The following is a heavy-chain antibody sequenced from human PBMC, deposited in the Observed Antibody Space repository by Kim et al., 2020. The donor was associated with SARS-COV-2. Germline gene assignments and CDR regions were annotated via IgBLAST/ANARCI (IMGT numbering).Heavy chain of an antibody. V-gene: IGHV3-23*01. D-gene: IGHD5-18*01. J-gene: IGHJ4*02. CDR3: AKSRMGYTYGKFDY. Sequence: SADSVKGRFAISRDTSKNTLYLQLHSLRAEDTAVYYCAKSRMGYTYGKFDYWGQGTRVTVSS.